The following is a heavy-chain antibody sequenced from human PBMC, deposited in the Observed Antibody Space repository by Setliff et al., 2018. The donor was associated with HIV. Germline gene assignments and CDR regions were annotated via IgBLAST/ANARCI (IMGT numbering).Heavy chain of an antibody. CDR1: GGSFSGYY. Sequence: SETLSLTCAVYGGSFSGYYWTWIRQPPGRGLEWIGETIHSGGTNYNRSLKSRVTISVDTSKNQFSLNLSSVTAADTAVYYCARGGLGVVGAIDYWGQGTLVTVSS. CDR2: TIHSGGT. V-gene: IGHV4-34*01. J-gene: IGHJ4*02. CDR3: ARGGLGVVGAIDY. D-gene: IGHD2-15*01.